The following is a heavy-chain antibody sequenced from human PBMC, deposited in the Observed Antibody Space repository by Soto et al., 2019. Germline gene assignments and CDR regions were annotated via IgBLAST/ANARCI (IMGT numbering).Heavy chain of an antibody. V-gene: IGHV3-23*01. J-gene: IGHJ3*01. D-gene: IGHD4-17*01. CDR2: ISVRGDYR. CDR3: ANHGGFDL. CDR1: GFTFSRSG. Sequence: EGQLLQSGGGLVQPGESLRVSCAASGFTFSRSGMSWVRQAPGKGLEWVSSISVRGDYRYYADSVKGRFTISRDNSKNTLYLQMNSLTAEDTAVYDCANHGGFDLWGQGTMVAVSS.